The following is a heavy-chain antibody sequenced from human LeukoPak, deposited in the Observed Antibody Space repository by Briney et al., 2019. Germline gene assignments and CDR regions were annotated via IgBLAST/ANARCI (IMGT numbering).Heavy chain of an antibody. CDR1: GGSFSGYY. CDR3: ARGGRPWEPIDY. V-gene: IGHV4-34*01. J-gene: IGHJ4*02. D-gene: IGHD1-26*01. Sequence: SETLSLTCAVYGGSFSGYYWSWIRQPPGKGLEWIGEINHSGSTNYNPSLKSRVTISVDTSKNQFTLKLSSVTAADTAVYYCARGGRPWEPIDYWGQGTLVTVSS. CDR2: INHSGST.